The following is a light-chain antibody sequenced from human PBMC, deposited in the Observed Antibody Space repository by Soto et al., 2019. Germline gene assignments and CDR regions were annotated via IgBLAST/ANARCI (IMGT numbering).Light chain of an antibody. V-gene: IGLV2-23*02. CDR3: CSYAGSSTFV. CDR1: SSDVGSYNL. Sequence: QSALPQPASLSGSPGQSITISCTGTSSDVGSYNLVSWYQQHPGKAPKLMIYEVSKRPSGVSNRFSGSKSGNTASLTISGLQAEDEADYYCCSYAGSSTFVFGTGTKATVL. J-gene: IGLJ1*01. CDR2: EVS.